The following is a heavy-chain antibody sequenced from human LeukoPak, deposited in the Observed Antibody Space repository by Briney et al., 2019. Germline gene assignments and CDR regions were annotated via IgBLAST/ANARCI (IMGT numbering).Heavy chain of an antibody. Sequence: ASVKVSCKVSGYXFSTYGFSWVRQAPGQGLEWMGWISAYNGNTNYAQKLQGRVTMTTDTSTSTAYMELRSLRSDDTAVYYCARVLARPDDAFDIWGQGTMVTVSS. V-gene: IGHV1-18*01. CDR1: GYXFSTYG. D-gene: IGHD1-1*01. CDR2: ISAYNGNT. CDR3: ARVLARPDDAFDI. J-gene: IGHJ3*02.